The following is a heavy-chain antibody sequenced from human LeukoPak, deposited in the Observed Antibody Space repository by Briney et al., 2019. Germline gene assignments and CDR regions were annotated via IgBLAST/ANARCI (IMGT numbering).Heavy chain of an antibody. CDR2: IWYDGSNK. CDR1: GFTFSSYG. D-gene: IGHD6-19*01. Sequence: PGGSLRLSCAASGFTFSSYGMHWVRQAPGKGLEWVAVIWYDGSNKHYADSVKGRFTISRDNSKNTLYLQMSSLRAEDTAVYYCAKDRYSSGWYGDWGQGTLVTVSS. CDR3: AKDRYSSGWYGD. V-gene: IGHV3-33*06. J-gene: IGHJ4*02.